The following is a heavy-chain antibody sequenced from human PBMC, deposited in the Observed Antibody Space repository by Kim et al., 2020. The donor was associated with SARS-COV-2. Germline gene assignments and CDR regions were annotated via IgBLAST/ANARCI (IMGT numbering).Heavy chain of an antibody. J-gene: IGHJ5*02. D-gene: IGHD6-13*01. CDR1: GFTFSDYS. CDR3: ARVSCGCSSWCWFDP. CDR2: ISSSGSDI. Sequence: GGSLRLSCAASGFTFSDYSMTWIRQAPGKGLEWLSYISSSGSDIKYADSVKGRFTISRDNAKNSLYLQMNSLRAEDTAVYYCARVSCGCSSWCWFDPWGQGTLVTVSS. V-gene: IGHV3-11*05.